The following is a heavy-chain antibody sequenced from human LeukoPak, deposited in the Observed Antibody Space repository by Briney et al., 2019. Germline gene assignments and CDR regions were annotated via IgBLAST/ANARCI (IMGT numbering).Heavy chain of an antibody. J-gene: IGHJ4*02. Sequence: GGSLRLSCAASGFTFSSYAMHWVRQAPGKGLEWVAVISYDGSNKYYADSVKGRFTTSRDNSKNTLYLQMNSLRAEDTAVYYCARETTVTALDYWGQGTLVTVSS. D-gene: IGHD4-17*01. V-gene: IGHV3-30-3*01. CDR3: ARETTVTALDY. CDR1: GFTFSSYA. CDR2: ISYDGSNK.